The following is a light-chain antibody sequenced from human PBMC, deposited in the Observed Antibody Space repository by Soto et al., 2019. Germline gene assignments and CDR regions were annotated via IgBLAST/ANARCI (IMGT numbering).Light chain of an antibody. CDR2: EGS. CDR3: CSYAGSRTWV. CDR1: SSDVGSYNL. V-gene: IGLV2-23*01. Sequence: QSVLTQPASVSGSPGQSITISCTGTSSDVGSYNLVSWYQQHPGKAPKLMIYEGSKRPSGVSNRFSGSKSGNTASLTISGIQAEDEADYYCCSYAGSRTWVFGVGTKLTVL. J-gene: IGLJ3*02.